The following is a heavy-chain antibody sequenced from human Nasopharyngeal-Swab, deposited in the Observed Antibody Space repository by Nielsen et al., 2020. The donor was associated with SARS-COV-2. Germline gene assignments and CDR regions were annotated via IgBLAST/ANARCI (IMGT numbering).Heavy chain of an antibody. CDR3: ARDTSVDIVLLYYGMDV. Sequence: GESLKISCAASGFTFSSYGMHWVRQAPGKGLEWVAVISYDGSNKNYADSVKGRFTISRDNSKNTLYLQMNSLRAEDTAVYYCARDTSVDIVLLYYGMDVWGQGTTVTVSS. CDR1: GFTFSSYG. J-gene: IGHJ6*02. V-gene: IGHV3-30*03. D-gene: IGHD5-12*01. CDR2: ISYDGSNK.